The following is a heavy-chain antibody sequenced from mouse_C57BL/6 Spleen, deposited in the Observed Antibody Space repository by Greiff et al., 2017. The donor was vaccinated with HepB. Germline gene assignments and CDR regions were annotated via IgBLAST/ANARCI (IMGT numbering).Heavy chain of an antibody. D-gene: IGHD3-2*01. J-gene: IGHJ2*01. V-gene: IGHV1-82*01. CDR1: GYAFSSSW. Sequence: VQLQQSGPELVKPGASVKISCKASGYAFSSSWMNWVKQRPGKGLEWIGRIYPGDGDTNYNGKFKGKATLTADKSSSTAYMQLSSLTSEDSAVYFCARETFLEGYWGQGTTLTVSS. CDR3: ARETFLEGY. CDR2: IYPGDGDT.